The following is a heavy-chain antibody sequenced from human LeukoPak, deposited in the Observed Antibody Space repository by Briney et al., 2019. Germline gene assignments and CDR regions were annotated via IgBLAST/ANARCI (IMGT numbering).Heavy chain of an antibody. CDR1: GFTFSSYG. CDR2: ISYDGSNK. D-gene: IGHD2-2*01. Sequence: GGSLRPSCAASGFTFSSYGMHWVRQAPGKGLGWVAVISYDGSNKYYADSVKGRFTISRDNSKNTLYLQMNSLRAEDTAVYYCAKVSNYCSSTSCYRGDDAFDIWGQGTMVTVSS. CDR3: AKVSNYCSSTSCYRGDDAFDI. J-gene: IGHJ3*02. V-gene: IGHV3-30*18.